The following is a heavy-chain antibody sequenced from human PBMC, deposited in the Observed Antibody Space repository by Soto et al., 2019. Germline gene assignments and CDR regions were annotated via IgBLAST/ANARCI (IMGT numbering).Heavy chain of an antibody. V-gene: IGHV3-30-3*01. Sequence: GGSLRLSCAASGFTFSSYAMHWVRQAPGKGLEWVAVISYDGSNKYYADSVKGRFTISRDNSKNTLYLQMNSLRAEDTAVYYCARDEAFYYSSGWYLGLLDYWGQGTLVTVSS. CDR2: ISYDGSNK. D-gene: IGHD6-19*01. CDR1: GFTFSSYA. J-gene: IGHJ4*02. CDR3: ARDEAFYYSSGWYLGLLDY.